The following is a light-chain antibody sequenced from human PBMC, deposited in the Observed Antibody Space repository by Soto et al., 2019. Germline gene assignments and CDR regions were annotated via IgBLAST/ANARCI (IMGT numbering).Light chain of an antibody. CDR3: QQYGTSPFN. Sequence: EIVLTQSPDTLSLSPGERATLSCRASQSVSSNYVAWYQQKPGQAPRLLTHGSSSRATGVPDRFSGRGSGTTLTLVISRLEPEDFAVYYCQQYGTSPFNFGQGTKVDI. CDR1: QSVSSNY. J-gene: IGKJ2*01. CDR2: GSS. V-gene: IGKV3-20*01.